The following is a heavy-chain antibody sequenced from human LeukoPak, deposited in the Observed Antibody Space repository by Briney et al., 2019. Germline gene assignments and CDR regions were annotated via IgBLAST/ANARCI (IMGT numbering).Heavy chain of an antibody. CDR1: GYTFTSYG. V-gene: IGHV1-18*01. D-gene: IGHD3-3*01. Sequence: ASVKVSCKASGYTFTSYGISWVRQAPGQGLEWMGWISAYNGSTNYAQKLQGRVTMTTDTSTSTAYMELRSLRSDDTAVYYCARVSNYYDFWSGYYRVKDWFGPWGQGTLVTVSS. CDR2: ISAYNGST. CDR3: ARVSNYYDFWSGYYRVKDWFGP. J-gene: IGHJ5*02.